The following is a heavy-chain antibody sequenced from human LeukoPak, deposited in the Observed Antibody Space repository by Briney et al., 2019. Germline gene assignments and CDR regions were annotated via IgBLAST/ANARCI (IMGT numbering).Heavy chain of an antibody. D-gene: IGHD2-2*01. CDR3: ARDRGSCSSTSCYYFDY. CDR1: GGTFSSYA. CDR2: IIPISGTA. Sequence: GASVKVSCKASGGTFSSYAISWVRQAPGQGLEWMGGIIPISGTANYAQKFQGRVTITTDESTSTAYMELSSLRSEDTAVYYCARDRGSCSSTSCYYFDYWGQGTLVTVSS. J-gene: IGHJ4*02. V-gene: IGHV1-69*05.